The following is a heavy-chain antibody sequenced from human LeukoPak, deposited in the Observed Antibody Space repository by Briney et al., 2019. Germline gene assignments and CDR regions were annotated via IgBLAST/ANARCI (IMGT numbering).Heavy chain of an antibody. CDR1: GITFSSYG. CDR3: ASRSDYYGSGSFYA. V-gene: IGHV3-23*01. CDR2: ISGSGGST. D-gene: IGHD3-10*01. Sequence: PGGSLRLSCAASGITFSSYGMSWVRQAPGKGLEWVSAISGSGGSTYYADSVKGRFTISRDNAKNSLYLQMDSLRAEDTAVYYCASRSDYYGSGSFYAWGQGTLVTVSS. J-gene: IGHJ5*02.